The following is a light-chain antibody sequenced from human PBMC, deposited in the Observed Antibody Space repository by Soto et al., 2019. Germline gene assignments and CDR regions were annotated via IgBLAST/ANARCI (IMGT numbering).Light chain of an antibody. CDR1: QSISSW. V-gene: IGKV1-5*01. CDR3: QQYNSYSWT. CDR2: DAS. Sequence: IHIPNSPSTRSASVGGRVTITFRASQSISSWLAWYQQKPGKAPKLLIYDASSLESGVPSRFSGSGSGTEFTLTISSLQPDDFAAYYCQQYNSYSWTFGQGTKVDIK. J-gene: IGKJ1*01.